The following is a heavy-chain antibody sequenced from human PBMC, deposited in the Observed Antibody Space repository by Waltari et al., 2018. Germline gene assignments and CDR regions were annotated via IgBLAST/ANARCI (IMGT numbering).Heavy chain of an antibody. CDR1: GGTFSSYA. J-gene: IGHJ5*02. Sequence: QVQLVQSGAEVKKPGSSVQVSCKASGGTFSSYAITWVRPAPGQGLEWMGGIIPIFGTANYAQKFQGRVTIAADESTSTAYMELSSLRSEDTAVYYCARLPKYCSSTSCYTNWFDPWGQGTLVTVSS. V-gene: IGHV1-69*01. CDR3: ARLPKYCSSTSCYTNWFDP. CDR2: IIPIFGTA. D-gene: IGHD2-2*02.